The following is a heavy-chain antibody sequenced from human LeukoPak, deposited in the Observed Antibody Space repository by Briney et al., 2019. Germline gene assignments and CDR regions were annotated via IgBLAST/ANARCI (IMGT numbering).Heavy chain of an antibody. J-gene: IGHJ4*02. D-gene: IGHD3-22*01. V-gene: IGHV1-8*01. CDR1: AYTFTTSD. CDR3: ARDGYYDSSGYYGI. Sequence: ASVKVSCKASAYTFTTSDINWVRQAAGQGLEWMGWMNPNSGHAGYAQRFQGRVTMTRNTSISTAYMELSSLRSDDTAVYYCARDGYYDSSGYYGIWGQGTLVTVSS. CDR2: MNPNSGHA.